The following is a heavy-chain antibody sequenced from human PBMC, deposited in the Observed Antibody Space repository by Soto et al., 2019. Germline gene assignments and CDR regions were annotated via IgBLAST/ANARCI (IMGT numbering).Heavy chain of an antibody. CDR1: GYSFTSYW. D-gene: IGHD6-13*01. CDR2: IYPGDSDT. Sequence: GESLKISCKGSGYSFTSYWIGWVRQMPGKGLEWMGIIYPGDSDTRYSPSFQGQVTISADKSISTAYLQWSSLKASDTAMYYCAKSLAAAGPYYYYGMDVWGQGTTVTVSS. J-gene: IGHJ6*02. CDR3: AKSLAAAGPYYYYGMDV. V-gene: IGHV5-51*01.